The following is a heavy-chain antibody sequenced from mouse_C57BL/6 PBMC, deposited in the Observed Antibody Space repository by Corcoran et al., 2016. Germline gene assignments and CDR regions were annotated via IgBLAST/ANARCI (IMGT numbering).Heavy chain of an antibody. CDR2: IYPRDGST. V-gene: IGHV1-85*01. D-gene: IGHD1-1*01. J-gene: IGHJ2*01. CDR1: GYTFTSYD. Sequence: QVQLQQSGPELVKPGASVKLSCKASGYTFTSYDINWVKQRPGQGLEWIGWIYPRDGSTKYNEKFKGKATLTVDTSSSTAYMELHSLTSEDSAVYFCARGGVYYGSSHFDYWGQGTTLTVSS. CDR3: ARGGVYYGSSHFDY.